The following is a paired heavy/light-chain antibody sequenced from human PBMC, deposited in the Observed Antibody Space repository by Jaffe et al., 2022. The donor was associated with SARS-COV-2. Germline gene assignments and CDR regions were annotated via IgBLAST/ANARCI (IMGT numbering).Heavy chain of an antibody. Sequence: QVQLVQSGAEVKKPGASVKVSCKTSGYIFTNYGISWVRQAPGQGLEWMGWISGYNGNTNYAQKLQGRVTMTTDTSTSTAYMELRSLRSDDTAVYYCAKDRSYAWEQRPFDYWGQGTLVTVSS. CDR2: ISGYNGNT. J-gene: IGHJ4*02. V-gene: IGHV1-18*01. CDR3: AKDRSYAWEQRPFDY. D-gene: IGHD1-26*01. CDR1: GYIFTNYG.
Light chain of an antibody. J-gene: IGKJ1*01. CDR2: GAS. CDR3: QQYNNWPPGT. Sequence: EIVMTQSPATLSVSPGERATLSCRASQSVGSNLAWYQQKPGQAPRLLIYGASTRATGIPVRFSGSGSGTEFTLTISSLQSEDFAVYYCQQYNNWPPGTFGQGTKVEIK. V-gene: IGKV3-15*01. CDR1: QSVGSN.